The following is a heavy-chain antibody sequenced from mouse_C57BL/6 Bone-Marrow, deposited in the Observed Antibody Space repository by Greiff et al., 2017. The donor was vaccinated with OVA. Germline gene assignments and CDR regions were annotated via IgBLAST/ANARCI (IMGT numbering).Heavy chain of an antibody. Sequence: QVHVKQSGAELVKPGASVKLSCKASGYTFTSYWMHWVKQRPGQGLEWIGRIHPSDSDTTYNQKFKGKATLTVDKSSSTAYMQLSSLTSEDSAVYYCAIYYSNYVAMDYWGQGTSVTVSS. D-gene: IGHD2-5*01. CDR2: IHPSDSDT. J-gene: IGHJ4*01. CDR3: AIYYSNYVAMDY. V-gene: IGHV1-74*01. CDR1: GYTFTSYW.